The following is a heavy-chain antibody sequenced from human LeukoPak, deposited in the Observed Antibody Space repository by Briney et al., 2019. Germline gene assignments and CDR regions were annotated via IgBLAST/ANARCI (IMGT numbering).Heavy chain of an antibody. Sequence: SETLSLTCTVSGGSISSYYWSWIRQPAGKGLEGIGRIYTSGSTNYNPSLKSRVTMSVDTSKNQFSLKLSSVPAADTAVYYCARDQRGGGSSWLGWFDPWGQGTLVTVSS. CDR2: IYTSGST. J-gene: IGHJ5*02. CDR3: ARDQRGGGSSWLGWFDP. V-gene: IGHV4-4*07. CDR1: GGSISSYY. D-gene: IGHD6-13*01.